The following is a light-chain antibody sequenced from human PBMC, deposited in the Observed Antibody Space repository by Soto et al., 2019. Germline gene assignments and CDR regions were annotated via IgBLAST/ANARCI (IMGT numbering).Light chain of an antibody. CDR1: RSISNW. J-gene: IGKJ4*01. V-gene: IGKV1-5*01. CDR3: QQYNNWPPALT. Sequence: DLQMTQSPSTLSASAGDRVTIPCRASRSISNWLAWYQQRPGVAPKLLIFDASILQSGVPSRFSGSGSGTEFTLNISSLQSEDFAVYYCQQYNNWPPALTFGGGTKVDIK. CDR2: DAS.